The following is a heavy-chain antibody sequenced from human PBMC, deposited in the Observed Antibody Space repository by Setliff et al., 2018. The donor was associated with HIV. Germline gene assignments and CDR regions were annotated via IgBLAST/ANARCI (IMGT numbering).Heavy chain of an antibody. J-gene: IGHJ4*02. CDR1: GFSIDDYA. CDR3: ARVMIGYSGYDAFDY. V-gene: IGHV3-49*03. CDR2: VRGIAYGGTT. D-gene: IGHD5-12*01. Sequence: GGSLRLSCTASGFSIDDYAMNWFRQAPGRGLEWVGLVRGIAYGGTTEYAASVRGRFTISRDNAKNSLYLQMNSLRAEDTAVYYCARVMIGYSGYDAFDYWGQGTLVTVSS.